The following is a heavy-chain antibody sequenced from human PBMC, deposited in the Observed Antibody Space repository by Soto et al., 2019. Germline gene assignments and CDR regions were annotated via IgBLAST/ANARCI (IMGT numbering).Heavy chain of an antibody. CDR3: ARHTPAISISDH. V-gene: IGHV4-39*01. J-gene: IGHJ4*02. CDR1: GGSISSGDYY. CDR2: IYYSGST. Sequence: PSETLSLTSTVSGGSISSGDYYWSWIRQPPGKGLEWIGYIYYSGSTYYNPSLKSRVTISVDTSKNQFSLKLSSVTAADTAVYYCARHTPAISISDHWGQGTLVTVSS. D-gene: IGHD2-15*01.